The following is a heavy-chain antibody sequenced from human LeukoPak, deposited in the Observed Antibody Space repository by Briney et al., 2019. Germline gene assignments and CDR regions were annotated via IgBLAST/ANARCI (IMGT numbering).Heavy chain of an antibody. CDR1: GGSISSYY. J-gene: IGHJ4*02. V-gene: IGHV4-59*01. CDR3: ARVEGDSSGYYYGGFDY. D-gene: IGHD3-22*01. Sequence: SETLSLTCTVSGGSISSYYWSWIRQPPGKGLEWIGYIYYSGSTNYNPSLKSRVTISVDTSKNQFSLKLSSVTAADTAVYYCARVEGDSSGYYYGGFDYWGQGTLVTVSS. CDR2: IYYSGST.